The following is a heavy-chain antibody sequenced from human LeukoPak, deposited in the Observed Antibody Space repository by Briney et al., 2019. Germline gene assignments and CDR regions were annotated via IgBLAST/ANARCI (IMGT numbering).Heavy chain of an antibody. V-gene: IGHV3-23*01. D-gene: IGHD2-8*01. CDR2: ISDSGGST. J-gene: IGHJ4*02. Sequence: GGSLRLSCAASGFTFSSYAMTWVRQAPGKGLEWVSAISDSGGSTYYADSVKGRFTISRDNSKNTLYLQMNSLRAEDTAVYYCAKDGIYCTNGVCLYYFDYWGQGTLVTVSS. CDR1: GFTFSSYA. CDR3: AKDGIYCTNGVCLYYFDY.